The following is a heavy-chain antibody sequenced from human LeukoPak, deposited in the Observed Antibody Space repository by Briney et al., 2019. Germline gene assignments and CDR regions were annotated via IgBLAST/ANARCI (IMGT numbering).Heavy chain of an antibody. CDR3: ARGQYSGSCFDN. V-gene: IGHV4-59*01. D-gene: IGHD1-26*01. CDR1: GGSISSYL. CDR2: IYYSGST. J-gene: IGHJ4*02. Sequence: PSQTLSLTCTVSGGSISSYLWSWIRQPPGKGLEWIGYIYYSGSTNYNPSLKSRVTILVDTSKNQFSLKVSSVTAADTAVYYCARGQYSGSCFDNWGQGSLVTVSS.